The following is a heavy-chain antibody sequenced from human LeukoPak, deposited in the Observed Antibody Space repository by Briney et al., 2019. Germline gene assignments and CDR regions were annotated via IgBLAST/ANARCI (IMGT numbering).Heavy chain of an antibody. V-gene: IGHV3-33*08. CDR3: AREEAAASTNDY. Sequence: GGSLRLSCAASGFTFSSYSMNWVRQAPGKGLEWVAVVWYDGSNKYYADSVKGRFTISRDNSKNTLYLQMNSLRAEDTAVYYCAREEAAASTNDYWGQGTLVTVSS. CDR2: VWYDGSNK. D-gene: IGHD6-13*01. CDR1: GFTFSSYS. J-gene: IGHJ4*02.